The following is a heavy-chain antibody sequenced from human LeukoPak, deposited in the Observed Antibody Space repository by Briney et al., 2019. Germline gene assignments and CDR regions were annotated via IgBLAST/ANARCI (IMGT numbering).Heavy chain of an antibody. J-gene: IGHJ4*02. V-gene: IGHV3-23*01. CDR1: GFTFSSYA. CDR3: AKDLTMIVVAIFDY. CDR2: ISGSGGST. D-gene: IGHD3-22*01. Sequence: GGSLRLXCAASGFTFSSYAMSWVRQAPGKGLEWVSAISGSGGSTYYADSVKGRFTISRDNSKNTLYLQMNSLRAEDTAVYYCAKDLTMIVVAIFDYWGQGTLVTVSS.